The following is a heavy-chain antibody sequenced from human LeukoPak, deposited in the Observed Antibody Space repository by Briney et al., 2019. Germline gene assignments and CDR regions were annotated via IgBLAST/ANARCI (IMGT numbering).Heavy chain of an antibody. Sequence: GGSLRLSCAASGFTFDDYAMHWVRQAPGKGLEWVSGISWNSGSIGYADSVKGRFTISRDNAKNSLYLQMSSLRAEDTALYYCAKCRRGAYSSGCELDYWGQGTLVTVSS. CDR2: ISWNSGSI. V-gene: IGHV3-9*01. J-gene: IGHJ4*02. CDR3: AKCRRGAYSSGCELDY. D-gene: IGHD6-19*01. CDR1: GFTFDDYA.